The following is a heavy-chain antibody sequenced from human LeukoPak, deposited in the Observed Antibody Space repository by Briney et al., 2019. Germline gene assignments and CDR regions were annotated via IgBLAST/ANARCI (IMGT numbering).Heavy chain of an antibody. CDR1: GYTFTAYY. D-gene: IGHD2-15*01. CDR2: INPNSGDT. V-gene: IGHV1-2*02. Sequence: ASVKVSCKASGYTFTAYYMHWVRQAPGQGLEWMGWINPNSGDTNYVQKFQGRVTMTRDTSLSTAYMELSRLRSDDTAVYYCALTYCGGGSCYSDYFDYWGQGTLVTVSS. CDR3: ALTYCGGGSCYSDYFDY. J-gene: IGHJ4*02.